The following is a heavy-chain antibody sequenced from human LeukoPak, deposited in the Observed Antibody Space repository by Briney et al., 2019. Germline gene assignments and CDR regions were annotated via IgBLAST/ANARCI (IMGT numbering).Heavy chain of an antibody. CDR3: ARAVPSTYYYDSSGYPDY. V-gene: IGHV3-21*01. CDR2: TSSSSSSYI. D-gene: IGHD3-22*01. J-gene: IGHJ4*02. Sequence: AGGSLRLSCAASGFTFSSYSMNWVRQAPGKGLEWVSSTSSSSSSYIYYADSVKGRFTISRDNAKNSLYLQMNSLRAEDTAVYYCARAVPSTYYYDSSGYPDYWGQGTLVTVSS. CDR1: GFTFSSYS.